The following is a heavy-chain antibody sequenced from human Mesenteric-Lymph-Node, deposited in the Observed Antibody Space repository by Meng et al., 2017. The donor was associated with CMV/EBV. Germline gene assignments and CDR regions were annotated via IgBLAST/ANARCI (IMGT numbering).Heavy chain of an antibody. CDR3: ARGDTRYCSGVSCLPYYFDS. V-gene: IGHV4-61*03. CDR1: GGSVSSGSYY. D-gene: IGHD2-15*01. J-gene: IGHJ4*03. CDR2: IYYSGIT. Sequence: SETLSLTCTVSGGSVSSGSYYWSWIRQPPGKGLEWIGYIYYSGITNYNPSLKSRVTISIDTSKSHFSLKLSSVTAADTAVYYCARGDTRYCSGVSCLPYYFDSWGQGTTVTVSS.